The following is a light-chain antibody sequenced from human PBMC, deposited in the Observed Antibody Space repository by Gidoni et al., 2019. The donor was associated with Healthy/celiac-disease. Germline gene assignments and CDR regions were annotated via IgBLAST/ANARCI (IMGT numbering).Light chain of an antibody. CDR3: QQSYSTTPT. J-gene: IGKJ4*01. CDR1: QSISSY. CDR2: AAS. Sequence: DIQMTQSPSSLSASVGDRVTITCRASQSISSYLNWYQQKPGKAPKLLIYAASSLQSGVPSRFSCSGSETDFTLTISSLQPVDFATYYCQQSYSTTPTFGGGTKVEIK. V-gene: IGKV1-39*01.